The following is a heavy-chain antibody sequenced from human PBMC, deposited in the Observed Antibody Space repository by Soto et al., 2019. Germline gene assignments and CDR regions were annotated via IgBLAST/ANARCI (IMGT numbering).Heavy chain of an antibody. CDR1: GFSFGSYA. V-gene: IGHV3-23*01. CDR2: ISGSDGKT. J-gene: IGHJ4*02. D-gene: IGHD3-3*01. Sequence: LRLSCAASGFSFGSYALSWVRQAPGKGLEWVSTISGSDGKTFYADAVKGRFSISRDTSQNTLYLQMNSLRADDTAIYYCARWSYLDYWGQGTRLTVYS. CDR3: ARWSYLDY.